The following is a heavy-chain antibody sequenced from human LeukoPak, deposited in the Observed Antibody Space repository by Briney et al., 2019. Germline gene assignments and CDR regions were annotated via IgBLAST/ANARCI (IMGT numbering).Heavy chain of an antibody. CDR2: INHSGST. CDR1: GGSYSGYY. Sequence: PSETLSLTCAVYGGSYSGYYWSWIRQPPGKGLEWIGEINHSGSTNYNPSLKSRVTISVDTSKNQFSLKLSSVTAADTAVYYCARGLGYSGYSYYYYHYMDVWGKGTTVTVSS. CDR3: ARGLGYSGYSYYYYHYMDV. D-gene: IGHD5-12*01. J-gene: IGHJ6*03. V-gene: IGHV4-34*01.